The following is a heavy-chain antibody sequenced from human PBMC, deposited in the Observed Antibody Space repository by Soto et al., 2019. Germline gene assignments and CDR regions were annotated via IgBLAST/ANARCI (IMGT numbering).Heavy chain of an antibody. Sequence: GSLRVSSTAAEFTFRGYAMSWVRQEPGKGLEWVSAISGSGGSTYYADSVKGRFTISRDNSKNTLYLQMNSLRAEDTAVYYCAKDTIGYCTNGVCYNFDYWGQGTLVTVSS. D-gene: IGHD2-8*01. CDR2: ISGSGGST. V-gene: IGHV3-23*01. CDR3: AKDTIGYCTNGVCYNFDY. CDR1: EFTFRGYA. J-gene: IGHJ4*02.